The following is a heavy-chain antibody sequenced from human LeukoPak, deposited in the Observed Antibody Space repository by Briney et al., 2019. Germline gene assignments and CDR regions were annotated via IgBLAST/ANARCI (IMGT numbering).Heavy chain of an antibody. CDR3: ARDGGYYDSSGPYYYYGMDV. V-gene: IGHV4-59*01. CDR1: GGSISSYY. D-gene: IGHD3-22*01. CDR2: IYYSGST. J-gene: IGHJ6*02. Sequence: SETLSLTCTVSGGSISSYYWSWIRQPLGKGLEWIGYIYYSGSTNYNPSLKSRVTISVDTSKNQFSLKLSSVTAADTAVYYCARDGGYYDSSGPYYYYGMDVWGQGTTVTVSS.